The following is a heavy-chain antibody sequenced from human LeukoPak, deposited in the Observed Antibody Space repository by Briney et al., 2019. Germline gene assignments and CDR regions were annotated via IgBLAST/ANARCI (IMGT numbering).Heavy chain of an antibody. CDR1: DYTFTSYD. J-gene: IGHJ3*02. CDR3: ARDESVFDI. V-gene: IGHV1-18*01. Sequence: ASVKVSCKASDYTFTSYDISWVRQAPGQGLEWMGWISGYNGNTNYAQKLQGRVTVATDTSTSTAYMELRSLRSDDTAVYYCARDESVFDIWGQGTMVTVSS. D-gene: IGHD5/OR15-5a*01. CDR2: ISGYNGNT.